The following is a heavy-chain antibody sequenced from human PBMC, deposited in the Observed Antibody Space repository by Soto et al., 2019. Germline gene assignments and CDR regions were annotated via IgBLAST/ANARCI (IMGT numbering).Heavy chain of an antibody. J-gene: IGHJ4*02. V-gene: IGHV1-2*02. CDR2: INPNNGDT. Sequence: QAQLVQSGAEVKKPGASVKVSCKASGYTFTDYYLHWVRQAPGQGLECMGWINPNNGDTNYAQKFQGRVTMTRDTSISTAYMEVSRLRSDDTAVYYCARSVSFITPRPDYWGQGTLVTVSS. CDR1: GYTFTDYY. D-gene: IGHD6-6*01. CDR3: ARSVSFITPRPDY.